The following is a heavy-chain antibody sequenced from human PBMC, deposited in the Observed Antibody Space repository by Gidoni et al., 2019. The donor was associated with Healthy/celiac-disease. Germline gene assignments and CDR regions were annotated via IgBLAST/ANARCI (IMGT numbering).Heavy chain of an antibody. Sequence: EVQLVESGGGLVQPGGSLRLSCAASGFTVSSNYMSWVRQAPGKGLEWGSVIYSGGSTYYADSVKGRFTIYRDNSKNTLYLQMNSLRAEDTAVYYCARDGGGSYGDYWGQGTLVTVSS. D-gene: IGHD1-26*01. V-gene: IGHV3-66*01. CDR1: GFTVSSNY. CDR2: IYSGGST. CDR3: ARDGGGSYGDY. J-gene: IGHJ4*02.